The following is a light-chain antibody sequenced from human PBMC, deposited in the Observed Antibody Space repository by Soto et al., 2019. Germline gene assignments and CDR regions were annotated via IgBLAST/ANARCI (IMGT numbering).Light chain of an antibody. CDR1: QSLLHSNGYNY. CDR2: LGS. V-gene: IGKV2-28*01. CDR3: MQALQTPVE. Sequence: DLVMTQSPLSLPVTPGEPASISCRSSQSLLHSNGYNYLDWYLQKPGQSPQLLIYLGSNRASGVPDRFSGSGSGTDFTLKISRVEAEDVGVYYCMQALQTPVEFGQGTKVEIK. J-gene: IGKJ1*01.